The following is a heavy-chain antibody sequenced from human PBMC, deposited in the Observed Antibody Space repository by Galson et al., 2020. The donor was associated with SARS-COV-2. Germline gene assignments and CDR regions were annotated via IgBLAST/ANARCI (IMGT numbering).Heavy chain of an antibody. CDR2: IGTAGDT. CDR3: AREAKDSYYYYGMDV. CDR1: GFTFSSYD. Sequence: GESLKISCAASGFTFSSYDMHWVRQATGKGLEWVSAIGTAGDTYYPGSVKGRFTISRENAKNSLYLQMNSLRAEDTAVYYCAREAKDSYYYYGMDVWGQGTTVTVSS. J-gene: IGHJ6*02. V-gene: IGHV3-13*01.